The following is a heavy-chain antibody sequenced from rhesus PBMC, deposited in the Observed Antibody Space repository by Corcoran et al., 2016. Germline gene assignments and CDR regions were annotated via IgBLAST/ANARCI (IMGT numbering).Heavy chain of an antibody. CDR3: ARGSGGHGLDS. Sequence: QVQLQESGPGLVKPSETLSLTCAVSGGSISDTYWRWIRPSPGKGLEWIGRISFCVGTTDYSPSLKSRIAISTDTSKNHFSLKLTSVTAADTAIYYCARGSGGHGLDSWGQGVVVTVSS. V-gene: IGHV4-173*01. D-gene: IGHD2-39*02. CDR2: ISFCVGTT. J-gene: IGHJ6*01. CDR1: GGSISDTY.